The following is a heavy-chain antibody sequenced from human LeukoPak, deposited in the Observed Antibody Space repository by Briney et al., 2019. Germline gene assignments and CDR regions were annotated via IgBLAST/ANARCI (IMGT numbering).Heavy chain of an antibody. CDR1: GFTVSSNY. CDR3: AKEDVDTSFDY. D-gene: IGHD5-18*01. Sequence: GGSLRLSCAASGFTVSSNYMSWVRQAPGKGLEWVSAISDGAGGRTYYTDSVKGRFTISRDNSKNTLYLQLNSLRAEDTAVYYCAKEDVDTSFDYWGQGTLVTVSS. V-gene: IGHV3-23*01. CDR2: ISDGAGGRT. J-gene: IGHJ4*02.